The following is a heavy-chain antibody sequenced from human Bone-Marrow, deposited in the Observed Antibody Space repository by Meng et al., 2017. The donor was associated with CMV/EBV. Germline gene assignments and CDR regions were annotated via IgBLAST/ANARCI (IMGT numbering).Heavy chain of an antibody. J-gene: IGHJ6*02. CDR1: GGTSSSYA. CDR2: IIPIFGTA. CDR3: ARAIIDSSVEKHFEYYYGMDF. D-gene: IGHD6-25*01. V-gene: IGHV1-69*05. Sequence: SVKVSCKASGGTSSSYAISWVRQAPGQGLEWMGGIIPIFGTANYAQKFQGRVTITTDESTSTAYMELSSLRSDDTAVYYCARAIIDSSVEKHFEYYYGMDFWGQGTTVTVSS.